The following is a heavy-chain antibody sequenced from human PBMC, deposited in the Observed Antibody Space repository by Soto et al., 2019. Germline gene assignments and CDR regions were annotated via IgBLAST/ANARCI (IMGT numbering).Heavy chain of an antibody. CDR2: INSNSGGT. Sequence: ASVKVSCKASGYTFTANYIHWVRQAPGQGLEWMGWINSNSGGTKYAQNFQGRVTLTRDTSISTVYMDLSRLISDDTAVYYCARGTGTSWFDPWGQGTLVTRLL. V-gene: IGHV1-2*02. CDR3: ARGTGTSWFDP. CDR1: GYTFTANY. D-gene: IGHD1-7*01. J-gene: IGHJ5*02.